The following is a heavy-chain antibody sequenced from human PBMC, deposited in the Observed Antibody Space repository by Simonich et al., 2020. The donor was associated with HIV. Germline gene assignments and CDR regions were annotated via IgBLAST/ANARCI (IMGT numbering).Heavy chain of an antibody. CDR3: ATHGPGSYSSALDI. D-gene: IGHD1-26*01. Sequence: QVHLVQSGAEVKKPGASVKVSCKASGYTFTNYYIHWVRQAPGQGLEWRGRRSTNNGGNDNPQKFQGRVTMTRDTSISTAYMELNRLKSDDTAIYYCATHGPGSYSSALDIWGQGTMVTVSS. CDR1: GYTFTNYY. CDR2: RSTNNGGN. V-gene: IGHV1-2*06. J-gene: IGHJ3*02.